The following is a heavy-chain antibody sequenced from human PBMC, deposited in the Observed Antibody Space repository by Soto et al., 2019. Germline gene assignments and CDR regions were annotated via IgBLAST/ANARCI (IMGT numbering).Heavy chain of an antibody. J-gene: IGHJ4*02. CDR1: GFTFNAYA. V-gene: IGHV3-23*01. Sequence: EVQLLESGGGLVEPGGSLRLSCAGSGFTFNAYAMTWVRLAPGKGLEWVSAIGGSGGNRYYAASVKGRFTISRDNSKDTVDLQMNSLRVEDTAVYYCARVASDYINSVDHWGQGILVTVSS. CDR3: ARVASDYINSVDH. D-gene: IGHD4-4*01. CDR2: IGGSGGNR.